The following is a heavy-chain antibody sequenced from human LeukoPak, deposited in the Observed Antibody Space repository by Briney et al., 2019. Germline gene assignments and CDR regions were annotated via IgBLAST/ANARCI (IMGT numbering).Heavy chain of an antibody. CDR1: GGSISSYY. J-gene: IGHJ4*02. CDR2: IYYSGST. V-gene: IGHV4-59*01. Sequence: SETLSLTCTVSGGSISSYYWSWIRQPPGKGLEWIGYIYYSGSTNYNPSLKSRVTISVDTSKNQFSLKLSSVTAADTAVYYCARAYYYGSGSYGFDYWGQGTLLTVSS. D-gene: IGHD3-10*01. CDR3: ARAYYYGSGSYGFDY.